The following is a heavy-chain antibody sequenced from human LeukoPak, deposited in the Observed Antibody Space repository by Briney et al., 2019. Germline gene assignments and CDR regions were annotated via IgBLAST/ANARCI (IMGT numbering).Heavy chain of an antibody. V-gene: IGHV3-15*01. CDR1: GFTFSSYW. D-gene: IGHD6-19*01. CDR3: STQWMGY. Sequence: GGSLRLSCAASGFTFSSYWMSWVRQAPGKGLEWVGRIKSKTDGGTTDYPAPVKGRFTISRDDSKNTLYLQMNSLKTEDTGVYYCSTQWMGYWGQGALVTVSS. J-gene: IGHJ4*02. CDR2: IKSKTDGGTT.